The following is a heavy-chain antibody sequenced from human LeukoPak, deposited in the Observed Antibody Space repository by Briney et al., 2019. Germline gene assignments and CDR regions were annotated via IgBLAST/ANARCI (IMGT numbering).Heavy chain of an antibody. D-gene: IGHD3-10*02. Sequence: ASVKVSCKASGYTFTGYHMHWVRQAPGQGLEWMGWINPNTGGTNYAQKFQGRVTMTRDTSVSTAYMELSRLRSDDTAVYYCAFLVRGGIPNPDYWGQGTLVTVSS. CDR2: INPNTGGT. J-gene: IGHJ4*02. V-gene: IGHV1-2*02. CDR1: GYTFTGYH. CDR3: AFLVRGGIPNPDY.